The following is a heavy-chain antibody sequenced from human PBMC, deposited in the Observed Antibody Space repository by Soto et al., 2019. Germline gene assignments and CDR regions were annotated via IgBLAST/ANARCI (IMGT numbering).Heavy chain of an antibody. CDR1: GYTFTSYA. J-gene: IGHJ4*02. D-gene: IGHD5-12*01. CDR3: ARVGAMATTPRDFDY. Sequence: QVQLVQSGAEVKKPGASVKVSCKASGYTFTSYAMHWVRQAPGQRPEWMGWINAGNGNTKYSQKFQGRVTITRDTSASPGYMELSSLRSEDTAVYYCARVGAMATTPRDFDYWGQGTLVTVSS. CDR2: INAGNGNT. V-gene: IGHV1-3*01.